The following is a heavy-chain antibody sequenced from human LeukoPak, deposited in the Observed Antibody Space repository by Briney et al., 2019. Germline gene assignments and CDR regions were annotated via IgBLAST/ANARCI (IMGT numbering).Heavy chain of an antibody. V-gene: IGHV3-23*01. CDR2: ISGSGGST. CDR1: GFAFSSYS. CDR3: AKVRGVRGVIISDAFDI. J-gene: IGHJ3*02. Sequence: GGSLRLSCAASGFAFSSYSMNWIRQAPGKGLEWVSAISGSGGSTYYADSVKGRFTISRDNSKNTLYLQMNSLRAEDTAVYYCAKVRGVRGVIISDAFDIWGQGTMVTVSS. D-gene: IGHD3-10*01.